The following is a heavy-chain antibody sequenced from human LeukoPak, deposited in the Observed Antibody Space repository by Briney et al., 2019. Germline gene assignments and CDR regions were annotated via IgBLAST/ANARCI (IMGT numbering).Heavy chain of an antibody. CDR1: GGTFSSYT. Sequence: SVKVSCKASGGTFSSYTISWVRQAPGQGLEWMGRIIPILGIANYAQKFQGRVTITADKSTSTAYMELSSLRSEDTAAYYCARDRRMITFGGVPRFDYYYYGMDVWGQGTTVTVSS. V-gene: IGHV1-69*04. J-gene: IGHJ6*02. CDR2: IIPILGIA. D-gene: IGHD3-16*01. CDR3: ARDRRMITFGGVPRFDYYYYGMDV.